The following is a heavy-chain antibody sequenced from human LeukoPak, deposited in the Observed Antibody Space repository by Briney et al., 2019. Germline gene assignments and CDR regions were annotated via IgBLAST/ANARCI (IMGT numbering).Heavy chain of an antibody. D-gene: IGHD4-23*01. CDR2: IYYSGST. CDR1: GGSINSRPYY. CDR3: ARAYGGNSVVDY. Sequence: TSETLSLTRSVSGGSINSRPYYWGWIRQPPGKGLEWIGNIYYSGSTYYNPSLKSRVTISVDTSKNQFSLKLSSVTAADTAVYYCARAYGGNSVVDYWGQGTLVTVSS. V-gene: IGHV4-39*07. J-gene: IGHJ4*02.